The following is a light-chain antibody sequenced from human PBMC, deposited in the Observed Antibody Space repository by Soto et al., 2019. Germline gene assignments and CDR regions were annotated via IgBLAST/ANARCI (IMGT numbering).Light chain of an antibody. J-gene: IGKJ4*01. CDR2: GAS. CDR3: QQTNTFLPLT. V-gene: IGKV1-12*01. Sequence: DIQMTQSPSSVSASVGDRVTITCRASQGISNWLAWYQQQPGKAPKLLIYGASSLQSGVPSRFSGGGSGTPFTLIISSLQPEDFATYYCQQTNTFLPLTFCGGTKVEI. CDR1: QGISNW.